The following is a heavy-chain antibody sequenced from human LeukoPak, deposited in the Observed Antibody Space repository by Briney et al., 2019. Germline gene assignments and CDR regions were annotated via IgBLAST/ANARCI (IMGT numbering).Heavy chain of an antibody. V-gene: IGHV4-39*07. CDR2: INHSGST. J-gene: IGHJ4*02. Sequence: PSETLSLTCTVSGGSISSSSYYWSWIRQPPGKGLEWIGEINHSGSTNYNPSLKSRVTISVDTSKNQFSLKLSSVTAADTAVYYCARGRGYYYGSGSQTSNFDYWGQGTLVTVSS. CDR3: ARGRGYYYGSGSQTSNFDY. D-gene: IGHD3-10*01. CDR1: GGSISSSSYY.